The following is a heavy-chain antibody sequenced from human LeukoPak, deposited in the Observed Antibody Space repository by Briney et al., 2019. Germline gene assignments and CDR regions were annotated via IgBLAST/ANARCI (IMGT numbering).Heavy chain of an antibody. Sequence: PGGSLRLSCAASGFTFDDYAMHWVRQAPGKGLEWVSLISWDGGSTYYADSVKGRFTISRDNSKNSLYLQMNSLRAEDTALYYCAKDSSIAAHNYYYYYMDVWGKGTTVTISS. CDR1: GFTFDDYA. V-gene: IGHV3-43D*03. CDR2: ISWDGGST. CDR3: AKDSSIAAHNYYYYYMDV. J-gene: IGHJ6*03. D-gene: IGHD6-6*01.